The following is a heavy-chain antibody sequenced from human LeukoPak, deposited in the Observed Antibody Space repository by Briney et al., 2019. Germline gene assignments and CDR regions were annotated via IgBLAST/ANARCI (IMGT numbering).Heavy chain of an antibody. Sequence: SETLSLTCAVSGYSISSGYYWGWIRQPPGKGLEWIGSIYHSGSTYYNPSLKSRVTISVDTSKNQFSLKLSSVTAADTAVYYCARVSSGWYLSYFDYWGQGTLVTVSP. V-gene: IGHV4-38-2*01. J-gene: IGHJ4*02. D-gene: IGHD6-19*01. CDR1: GYSISSGYY. CDR3: ARVSSGWYLSYFDY. CDR2: IYHSGST.